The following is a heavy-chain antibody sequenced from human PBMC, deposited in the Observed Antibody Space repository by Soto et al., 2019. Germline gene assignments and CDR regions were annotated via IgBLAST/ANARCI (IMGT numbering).Heavy chain of an antibody. CDR2: IIPIFGTA. CDR1: GGTFSSYA. D-gene: IGHD2-15*01. J-gene: IGHJ6*02. Sequence: QVQLVQSGAEVKKPGSSVKVSCKASGGTFSSYAISWVRQAPGQGLEWMGGIIPIFGTANYAQKFQGRVTITADKSTSTAYMELSSLRSEDTAVYYCARGDCSGGSCFSPNSIHYYYYGMDVWGQGTTVTVSS. CDR3: ARGDCSGGSCFSPNSIHYYYYGMDV. V-gene: IGHV1-69*06.